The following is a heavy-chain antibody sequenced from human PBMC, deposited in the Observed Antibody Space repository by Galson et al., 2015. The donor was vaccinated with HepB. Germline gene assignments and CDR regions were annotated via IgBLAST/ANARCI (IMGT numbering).Heavy chain of an antibody. CDR1: GYSFATYW. CDR2: IYPANSDA. Sequence: QSGAEVKKPGESLKISCKGSGYSFATYWVAWVRQMPGKGLEWMGVIYPANSDARYSPSFQGQVTISADKSISTAYLQWSSLKASDTAMYYCARQGSYSGYDFDSWGQGTLVTVSS. J-gene: IGHJ4*02. V-gene: IGHV5-51*01. D-gene: IGHD5-12*01. CDR3: ARQGSYSGYDFDS.